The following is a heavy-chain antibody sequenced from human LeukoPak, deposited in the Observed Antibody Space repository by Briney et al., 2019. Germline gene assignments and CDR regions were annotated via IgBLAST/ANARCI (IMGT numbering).Heavy chain of an antibody. D-gene: IGHD6-19*01. CDR3: ARAYKHSSGWYGGLNWFDP. V-gene: IGHV1-2*02. CDR2: INPNSGGT. Sequence: SVKVSCKASGYTFTGYYMHWVRQAPGQGLEWMGWINPNSGGTNYAQKFQGRVTMTRDTSISTAYMELSRLRSDDTAVYYCARAYKHSSGWYGGLNWFDPWGQGTLVTVSS. J-gene: IGHJ5*02. CDR1: GYTFTGYY.